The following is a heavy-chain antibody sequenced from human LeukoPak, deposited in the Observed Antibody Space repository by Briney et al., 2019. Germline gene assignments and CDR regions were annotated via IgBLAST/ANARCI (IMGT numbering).Heavy chain of an antibody. J-gene: IGHJ5*02. CDR3: ARDNSGYDYWFDP. D-gene: IGHD5-12*01. CDR1: GFTFSSYW. CDR2: INSDGSST. Sequence: PGGSLRLSCAASGFTFSSYWMHWVRQAPGKGLVWVSRINSDGSSTSYADSVKGRLTISRDNAKNTLYLQMNSLRAEDTAVYYCARDNSGYDYWFDPWGQGTLVTVSS. V-gene: IGHV3-74*01.